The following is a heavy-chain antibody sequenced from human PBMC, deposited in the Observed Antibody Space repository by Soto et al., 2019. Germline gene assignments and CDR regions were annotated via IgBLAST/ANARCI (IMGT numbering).Heavy chain of an antibody. D-gene: IGHD6-25*01. CDR2: IYFTGGT. V-gene: IGHV4-61*01. J-gene: IGHJ4*02. Sequence: QVQLQESGPRLVKPSETLSLTCTVSGASVSGGSYYWTWIRQPPGKGLEWVGYIYFTGGTKYSPSLNNRVSMSADTSKNQFSLKLSSVTTADTAVYYCAPDGDGYNYWGQGILVTVSS. CDR1: GASVSGGSYY. CDR3: APDGDGYNY.